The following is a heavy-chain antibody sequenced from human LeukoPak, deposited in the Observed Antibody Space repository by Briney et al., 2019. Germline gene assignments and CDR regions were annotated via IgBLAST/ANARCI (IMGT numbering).Heavy chain of an antibody. D-gene: IGHD1-26*01. J-gene: IGHJ4*02. Sequence: SETLSLTCTVSGGSVSSGGYYWSWIRQPPGKGLEWIGYIYYSGNTNCNPSLKSRVTISVDTSKNQFSLKLSSVTAADTAVYYCARDSLQLLIGFDYWGQGTLVTVSS. CDR3: ARDSLQLLIGFDY. V-gene: IGHV4-61*08. CDR1: GGSVSSGGYY. CDR2: IYYSGNT.